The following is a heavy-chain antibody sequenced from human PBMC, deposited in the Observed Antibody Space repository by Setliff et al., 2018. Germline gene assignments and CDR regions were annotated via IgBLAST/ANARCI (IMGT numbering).Heavy chain of an antibody. CDR1: GGSFSGYY. V-gene: IGHV4-34*01. J-gene: IGHJ4*02. CDR3: AKHRSYFDY. CDR2: IYHSGGT. Sequence: SETLSLTCAVYGGSFSGYYWSWIRQPPGKGLEWIGSIYHSGGTSYYPSLKSRVTISVDTSKNQFSLNLSSVTAADTAVYYCAKHRSYFDYWGQGTLVTVST.